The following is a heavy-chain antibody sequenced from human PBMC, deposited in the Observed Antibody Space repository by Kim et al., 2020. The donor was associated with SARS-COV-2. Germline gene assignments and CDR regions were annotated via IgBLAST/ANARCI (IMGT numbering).Heavy chain of an antibody. V-gene: IGHV2-5*02. D-gene: IGHD6-19*01. J-gene: IGHJ5*02. CDR1: GFSLSTSGVG. Sequence: SGPTLVNPTQTLTLTCTFSGFSLSTSGVGVGWIRQPPGKALEWLALIYWDDDKRYSPSLKSRLTITKDTSKNQVVLTMTNMDPVDTATYYCAHRGSSGWSHWGGNWFDPWGQGTLVTVSS. CDR3: AHRGSSGWSHWGGNWFDP. CDR2: IYWDDDK.